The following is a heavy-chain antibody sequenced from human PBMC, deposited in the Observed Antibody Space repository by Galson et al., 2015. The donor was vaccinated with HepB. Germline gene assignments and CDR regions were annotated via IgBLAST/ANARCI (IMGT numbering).Heavy chain of an antibody. Sequence: SLRLSCAASGFTFSSYGMHWVRQAPGKGLEWVAGIIYDGRKKYYADPVQGRFSISRDNSKNTLYLQMNSLRPEDAAVYSCATSGGSGSYYENAFDIWGRGTMVTVSS. J-gene: IGHJ3*02. CDR2: IIYDGRKK. D-gene: IGHD3-10*01. V-gene: IGHV3-30*03. CDR1: GFTFSSYG. CDR3: ATSGGSGSYYENAFDI.